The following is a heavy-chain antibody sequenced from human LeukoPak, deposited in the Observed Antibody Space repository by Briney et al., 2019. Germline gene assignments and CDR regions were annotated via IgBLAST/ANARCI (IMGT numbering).Heavy chain of an antibody. Sequence: GESLKISCKGSGYSFTSYWIGWVRQMPGKGLEWMGIIYPGDSDTRYSPSLQGQVTISADKSISTAYLQWSSLKASDTVMYYCARRTVEVPAAMDVWGQGTTVTVSS. V-gene: IGHV5-51*01. J-gene: IGHJ6*01. CDR1: GYSFTSYW. CDR2: IYPGDSDT. D-gene: IGHD2-2*01. CDR3: ARRTVEVPAAMDV.